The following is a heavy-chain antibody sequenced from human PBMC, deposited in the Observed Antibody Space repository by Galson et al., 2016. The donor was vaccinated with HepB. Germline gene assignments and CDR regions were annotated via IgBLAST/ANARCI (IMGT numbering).Heavy chain of an antibody. CDR1: ESIFRGYA. CDR2: ILHDGSKK. D-gene: IGHD1-26*01. V-gene: IGHV3-30*04. Sequence: SLRLSCAASESIFRGYAMHWVRQAPGKGLEWVAVILHDGSKKFYADSVKGRFTISRDNSKSTMYLQMDSLRAEDTAVYYCARDSGRPGRYWYFDLWGRGTLVTVSS. CDR3: ARDSGRPGRYWYFDL. J-gene: IGHJ2*01.